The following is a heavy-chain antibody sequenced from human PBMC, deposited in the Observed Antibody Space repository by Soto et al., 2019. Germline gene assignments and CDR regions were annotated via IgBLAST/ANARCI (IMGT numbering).Heavy chain of an antibody. D-gene: IGHD3-10*01. Sequence: SETLSLTCTVSGGSISSGDYYWSWIRQPPGKGLEWIGYIYYSGSTYYNPSLKSRVTISVDTSKNQFSLKLSSVTAADTAVYYCARRWQLGEFDYWGQGTLVTVSS. J-gene: IGHJ4*02. V-gene: IGHV4-30-4*01. CDR1: GGSISSGDYY. CDR2: IYYSGST. CDR3: ARRWQLGEFDY.